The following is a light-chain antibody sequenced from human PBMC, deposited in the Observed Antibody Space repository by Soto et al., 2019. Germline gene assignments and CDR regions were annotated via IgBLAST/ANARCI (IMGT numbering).Light chain of an antibody. Sequence: DIQMTQSPSSLSASVGDRLTITCQASQGINNYVNWYQQKPGKAPKLLISDASNLEIGVPSRFSGGGYAIYFTFTISRLQTEDIAKYYCEQSGKVLNAFGAGTKLKIK. J-gene: IGKJ2*01. V-gene: IGKV1-33*01. CDR3: EQSGKVLNA. CDR2: DAS. CDR1: QGINNY.